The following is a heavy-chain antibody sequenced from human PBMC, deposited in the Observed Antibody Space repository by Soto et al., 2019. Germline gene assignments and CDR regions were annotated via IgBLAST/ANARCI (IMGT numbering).Heavy chain of an antibody. CDR1: GFSLSTSGVG. Sequence: QITLKESGPTLVKPTQTLTLTCTFSGFSLSTSGVGVGWIRQPPGKALEWLALIYWDDDKRYSPSLKSRLTITKDTSKNQVVLTMTNMDPVDTATYYWAHSGPKRGGRFLERGGWYFDYWGQGTLVTVSS. CDR3: AHSGPKRGGRFLERGGWYFDY. V-gene: IGHV2-5*02. CDR2: IYWDDDK. D-gene: IGHD3-3*01. J-gene: IGHJ4*02.